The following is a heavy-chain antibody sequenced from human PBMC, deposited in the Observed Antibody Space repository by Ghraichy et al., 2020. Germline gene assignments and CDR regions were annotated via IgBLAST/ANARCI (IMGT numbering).Heavy chain of an antibody. D-gene: IGHD4-17*01. Sequence: GESLNISCAASGFTFDEYAMHWVRQAPGKGLEWVSLISGDRGTTFYAESVKGRFTISRDNSQRSLYLQMNSLRTEDTALYYCTKDITRARAGVSTVSDYWGQGTLVTVSS. J-gene: IGHJ4*02. CDR1: GFTFDEYA. CDR2: ISGDRGTT. CDR3: TKDITRARAGVSTVSDY. V-gene: IGHV3-43*02.